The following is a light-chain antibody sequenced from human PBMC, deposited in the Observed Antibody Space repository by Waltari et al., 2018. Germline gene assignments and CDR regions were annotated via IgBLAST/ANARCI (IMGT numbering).Light chain of an antibody. CDR2: QDF. CDR1: NLGEKF. Sequence: YDLTQPPSVSVSPGPPATIPCYGTNLGEKFLSLYQQRPGQSPFLVIYQDFKRPSGIPERFSGSNSGNTATLTISGAQAMDEADFYCQSWVGKVVFGGGTKLTV. V-gene: IGLV3-1*01. CDR3: QSWVGKVV. J-gene: IGLJ2*01.